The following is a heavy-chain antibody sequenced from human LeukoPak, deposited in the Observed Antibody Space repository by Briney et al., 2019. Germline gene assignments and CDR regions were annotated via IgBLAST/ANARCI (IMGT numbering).Heavy chain of an antibody. V-gene: IGHV3-64D*09. CDR3: VKDVMGSTDYYYGLDV. D-gene: IGHD3-10*01. Sequence: GGSLRLSCSASGFSFSRYDMHWVRQAPGKGLEYVSAISSNGGSTYYADSVKGRFTISRDNSKNTLYLQMSSLRAEDTAVYYCVKDVMGSTDYYYGLDVCGQRTTVTVSS. CDR1: GFSFSRYD. CDR2: ISSNGGST. J-gene: IGHJ6*01.